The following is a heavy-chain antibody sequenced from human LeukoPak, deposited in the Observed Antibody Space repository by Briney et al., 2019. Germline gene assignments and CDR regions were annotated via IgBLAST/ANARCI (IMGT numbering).Heavy chain of an antibody. CDR2: IIPLSTTT. V-gene: IGHV1-69*01. Sequence: AASVTVSCKASGGTFSSHSFNWVRQTPGQGLEWMGGIIPLSTTTKYAPNFQGRVTITADESTRTVFMELSSLRLEDTAVYYCARPRKYYDSWSGYPPFDYWGQGTLITVSS. CDR1: GGTFSSHS. J-gene: IGHJ4*02. D-gene: IGHD3-3*01. CDR3: ARPRKYYDSWSGYPPFDY.